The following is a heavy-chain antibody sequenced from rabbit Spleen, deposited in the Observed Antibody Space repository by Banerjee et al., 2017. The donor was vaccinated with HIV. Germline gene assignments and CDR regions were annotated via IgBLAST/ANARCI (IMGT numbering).Heavy chain of an antibody. V-gene: IGHV1S45*01. CDR1: GFSFSDRDV. D-gene: IGHD3-1*01. CDR3: ARDLASVVGWNFSL. CDR2: INTYTGKP. Sequence: QEQLEESGGGLVKPEGSLTLSCNASGFSFSDRDVMCWVRQAPGKGLEWIACINTYTGKPVYATWAKGRFTISRTSSTTVTLQMTSLTAADTATHFCARDLASVVGWNFSLWGPGTLVTVS. J-gene: IGHJ4*01.